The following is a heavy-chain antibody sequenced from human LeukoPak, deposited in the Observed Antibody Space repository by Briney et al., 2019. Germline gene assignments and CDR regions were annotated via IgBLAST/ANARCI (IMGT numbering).Heavy chain of an antibody. CDR3: ARDLNSGSLFDY. CDR1: GGSISSYY. V-gene: IGHV4-59*01. Sequence: SETLSLTCTVSGGSISSYYWSWLRQPPGKGLEWIGYIYYSGSTNYNPSLKSRVTISVDTSKNQFSLKLSSVTAADTAVYYCARDLNSGSLFDYWGQGTLVTVSS. CDR2: IYYSGST. J-gene: IGHJ4*02. D-gene: IGHD1-26*01.